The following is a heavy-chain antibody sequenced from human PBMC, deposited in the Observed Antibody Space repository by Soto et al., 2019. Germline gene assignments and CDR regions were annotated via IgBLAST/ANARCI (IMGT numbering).Heavy chain of an antibody. CDR2: TYYRSKWST. CDR3: TRALSGSYDS. J-gene: IGHJ5*01. Sequence: SQTLSLTCAISGDSVSSKAAAWNWIRQSPSRGLEWLGRTYYRSKWSTDYAVSVKSRITINPDTSKNQFSLQLNSVTPEDTAVYYCTRALSGSYDSWGQGTLVTVSS. D-gene: IGHD1-26*01. V-gene: IGHV6-1*01. CDR1: GDSVSSKAAA.